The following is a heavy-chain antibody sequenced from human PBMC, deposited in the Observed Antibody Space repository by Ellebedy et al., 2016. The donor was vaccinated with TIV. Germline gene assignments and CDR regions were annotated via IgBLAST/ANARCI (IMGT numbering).Heavy chain of an antibody. D-gene: IGHD6-19*01. J-gene: IGHJ4*02. V-gene: IGHV3-7*01. CDR1: GFAFSTYW. Sequence: GESLKISCAASGFAFSTYWMSWVRQAPGKGLEWVANLKQEGTEKNYVDSVKGRFTISIDNAKNSVYLQMISLRAEDTAVYYCARGRGWYPYFDYWGQGTLVTVSS. CDR2: LKQEGTEK. CDR3: ARGRGWYPYFDY.